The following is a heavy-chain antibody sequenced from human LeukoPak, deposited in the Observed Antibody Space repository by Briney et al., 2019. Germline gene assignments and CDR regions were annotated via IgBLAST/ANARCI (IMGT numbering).Heavy chain of an antibody. Sequence: GASVKVSCKASGYTFTGYYMHWVRQAPGQGLEWMGWINPNSGGTNYAQKFQGRVTMTRDTSISTAYMELSRLRSDDTAVYYCARDLGAAAGRVRYFDYWGQGTLVTVSS. J-gene: IGHJ4*02. D-gene: IGHD6-13*01. CDR3: ARDLGAAAGRVRYFDY. CDR2: INPNSGGT. CDR1: GYTFTGYY. V-gene: IGHV1-2*02.